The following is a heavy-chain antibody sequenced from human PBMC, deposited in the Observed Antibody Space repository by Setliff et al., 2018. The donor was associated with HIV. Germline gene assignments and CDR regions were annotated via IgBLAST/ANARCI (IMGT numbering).Heavy chain of an antibody. CDR3: ATHVLQFLEWLSHFDY. CDR2: IYYNGNT. CDR1: GGSFSGYY. Sequence: PSETLSLTCAVYGGSFSGYYWNWIRQPPGKGLEWIGSIYYNGNTYYNPSLKSRVTISVDTSKNQFSLKLSSVTAADTAVYYCATHVLQFLEWLSHFDYWGQGTLVTVSS. J-gene: IGHJ4*02. V-gene: IGHV4-34*01. D-gene: IGHD3-3*01.